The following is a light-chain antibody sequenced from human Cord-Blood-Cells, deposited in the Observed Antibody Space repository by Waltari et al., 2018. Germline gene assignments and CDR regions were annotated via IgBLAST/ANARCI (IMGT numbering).Light chain of an antibody. CDR1: SSDFGSYNL. J-gene: IGLJ3*02. CDR3: CSHAGSSTWV. CDR2: EGS. Sequence: QSALTQPASVSGSPGQSITISCTGTSSDFGSYNLVSWYQQHPGKAPKLMIYEGSKWPSGVSNRFSGSKSGNTASLTISGLQAEDEADYYCCSHAGSSTWVFGGGTKLTVL. V-gene: IGLV2-23*01.